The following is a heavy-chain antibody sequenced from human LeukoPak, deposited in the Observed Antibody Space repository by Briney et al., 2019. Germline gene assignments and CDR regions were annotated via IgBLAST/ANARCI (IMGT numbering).Heavy chain of an antibody. CDR1: GGSISSYY. V-gene: IGHV4-59*12. Sequence: PSETLSLTCTVSGGSISSYYWSWLRQPPGKGLEWIGYIYYSGSTYYNPSLKSRVTISVDTSKNQFSLRLSSLTAADTALYYCARDRKYYYHMDVWGKGTTVTVSS. CDR3: ARDRKYYYHMDV. D-gene: IGHD1-14*01. CDR2: IYYSGST. J-gene: IGHJ6*03.